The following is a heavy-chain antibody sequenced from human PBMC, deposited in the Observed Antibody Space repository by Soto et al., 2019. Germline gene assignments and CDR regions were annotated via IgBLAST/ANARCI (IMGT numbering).Heavy chain of an antibody. CDR1: GFTFSSYS. Sequence: GGSLRLSCAASGFTFSSYSMNWVRQAPGKGLEWVSSISSSSSYIYYADSVKGRFTISRDNAKNSLYLQMNSLRAEDTAVYYCARAIRVASFNWNDVVKWFDPWGQGTLVTVSS. V-gene: IGHV3-21*01. J-gene: IGHJ5*02. D-gene: IGHD1-20*01. CDR3: ARAIRVASFNWNDVVKWFDP. CDR2: ISSSSSYI.